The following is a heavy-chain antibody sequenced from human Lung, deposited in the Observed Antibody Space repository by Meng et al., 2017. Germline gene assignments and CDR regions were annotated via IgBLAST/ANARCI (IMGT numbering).Heavy chain of an antibody. D-gene: IGHD4-11*01. J-gene: IGHJ4*02. CDR1: GGSFSDYY. CDR3: ARGPTTMAHDFDY. Sequence: QVQLQVGVAGLLKPSETLSLTCVVSGGSFSDYYWSWIRQPPGKGLEWIGEINHSGSTNYNPSLESRATISVDTSQNNLSLKLSSVTAADSAVYYCARGPTTMAHDFDYWGQGTLVTVSS. V-gene: IGHV4-34*01. CDR2: INHSGST.